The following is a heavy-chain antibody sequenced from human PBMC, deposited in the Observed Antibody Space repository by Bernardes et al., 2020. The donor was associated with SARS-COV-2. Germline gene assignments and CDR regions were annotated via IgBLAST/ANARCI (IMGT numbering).Heavy chain of an antibody. D-gene: IGHD6-13*01. CDR3: TIRLVPVGTFDY. V-gene: IGHV3-73*01. J-gene: IGHJ4*02. CDR2: IRSKANSHAT. Sequence: GGSLRLSCEASGFVFSDSAIHWVRQASGKGLELVGRIRSKANSHATTSAASVQGRFTISRDDSKNTAYLQMNSLKTEDTAVYYCTIRLVPVGTFDYWGQGTLVTVSS. CDR1: GFVFSDSA.